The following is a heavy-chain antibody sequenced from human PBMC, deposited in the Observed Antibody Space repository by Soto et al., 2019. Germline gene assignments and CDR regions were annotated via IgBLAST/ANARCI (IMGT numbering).Heavy chain of an antibody. CDR2: IWFDGSNK. CDR3: ARDPSYNGVWSTSSACYYMDV. V-gene: IGHV3-33*01. Sequence: QVQLVESGGGVVQPGGSLRLPCSVSGFTFSSYGLHWVRQAPGKGLEWVAVIWFDGSNKFYADSVKGRFTISRDNSKDTLYLLMNSVRAEDTAVYYCARDPSYNGVWSTSSACYYMDVWGKGTSVTVSS. J-gene: IGHJ6*03. D-gene: IGHD2-8*01. CDR1: GFTFSSYG.